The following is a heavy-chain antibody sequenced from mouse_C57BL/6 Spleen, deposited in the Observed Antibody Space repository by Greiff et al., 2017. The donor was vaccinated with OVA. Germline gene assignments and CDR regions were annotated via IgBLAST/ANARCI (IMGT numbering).Heavy chain of an antibody. CDR2: IDPEDGDT. Sequence: EVQLQQSGAELVRPGASVKLSCTASGFNIKDYYMHWVKQRPEQGLEWIGRIDPEDGDTEYAPKFQGKATMTADTSSNTAYLPLSSLTSEDTAVYYCTHYYYGSSYAWFAYWGQGTLVTVSA. CDR3: THYYYGSSYAWFAY. D-gene: IGHD1-1*01. CDR1: GFNIKDYY. J-gene: IGHJ3*01. V-gene: IGHV14-1*01.